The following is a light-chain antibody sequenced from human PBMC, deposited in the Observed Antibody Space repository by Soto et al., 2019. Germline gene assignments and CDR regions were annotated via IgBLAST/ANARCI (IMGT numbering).Light chain of an antibody. V-gene: IGKV3-15*01. CDR1: QTVNSK. Sequence: EILMTQSPATLSVSPGERATLSCRASQTVNSKLAWYQQKPGQSPRLLISGASTRATDFPSRFSGSGSGTEFTLTISSLQPDDFATYYCQHYNSYSEAFGQGTKVELK. CDR3: QHYNSYSEA. J-gene: IGKJ1*01. CDR2: GAS.